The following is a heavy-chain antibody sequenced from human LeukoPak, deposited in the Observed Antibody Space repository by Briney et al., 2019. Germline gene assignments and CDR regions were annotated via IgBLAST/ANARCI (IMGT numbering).Heavy chain of an antibody. CDR2: ISGSGGST. J-gene: IGHJ6*03. D-gene: IGHD3-10*01. V-gene: IGHV3-23*01. CDR1: GFTFSSYG. Sequence: GGSLRLSCAASGFTFSSYGMSWVRQAPGKGLEWVSAISGSGGSTYYADSVKGRFTISRDNSKNTLYLQMNSLRAEDTAVYYCAKDTGYYGSGSVFRSYYYYMDVWGKGTTVTISS. CDR3: AKDTGYYGSGSVFRSYYYYMDV.